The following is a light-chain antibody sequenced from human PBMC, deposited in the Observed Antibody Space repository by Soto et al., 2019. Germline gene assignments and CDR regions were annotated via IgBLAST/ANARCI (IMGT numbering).Light chain of an antibody. V-gene: IGKV1D-13*01. J-gene: IGKJ5*01. Sequence: AVQLTQSPSSLSASVGDRVTITCRASQGISTALAWYQQKPGKSPKLLIYDASNLKSGVPSRFSGSGSGTDFTLTISSLQPEDFATYYCQHFNNYPHPFGQGTRLEIK. CDR2: DAS. CDR1: QGISTA. CDR3: QHFNNYPHP.